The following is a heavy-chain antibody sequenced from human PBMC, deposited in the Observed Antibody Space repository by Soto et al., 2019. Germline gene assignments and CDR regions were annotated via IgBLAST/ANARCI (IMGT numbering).Heavy chain of an antibody. J-gene: IGHJ4*02. Sequence: GSLRLSCAASGFTFTRYSMNWVRQAPGKGLEWVSSISSTTNYIYYGDSMKGRFTVSRDNAKNSLYLEMNSLRAEDTAVYYCARESEDLTSNFDYWGQGTLVTVSS. CDR1: GFTFTRYS. CDR2: ISSTTNYI. V-gene: IGHV3-21*06. CDR3: ARESEDLTSNFDY.